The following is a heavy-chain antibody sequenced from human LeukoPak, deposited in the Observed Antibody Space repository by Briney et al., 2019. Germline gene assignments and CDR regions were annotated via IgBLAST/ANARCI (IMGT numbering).Heavy chain of an antibody. V-gene: IGHV3-48*03. D-gene: IGHD2-15*01. CDR3: VREPYCSGGSCYTSGFGC. CDR1: GFTFSSYE. J-gene: IGHJ4*02. CDR2: ISSSGSTI. Sequence: PGGSLRLSCAASGFTFSSYEMNWVRQAPGKGLEWVSYISSSGSTIYYADSVKGRFTISRDNAKNTLYLQMNSLSADDTAVYYCVREPYCSGGSCYTSGFGCWGQGTLVTVSS.